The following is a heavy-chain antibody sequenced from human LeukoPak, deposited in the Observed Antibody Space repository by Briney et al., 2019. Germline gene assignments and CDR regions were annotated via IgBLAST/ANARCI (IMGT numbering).Heavy chain of an antibody. Sequence: SQTLSLTCAVSGDSVTSNSATWNWIRQSPSRGLEWLGRTYYRSKWYNDYAVSVKSRITINPDTSKNQFSLQLNSVTPEDTAVYYCVRRTEDYNYLDYWGQGTLVTVSS. CDR3: VRRTEDYNYLDY. CDR1: GDSVTSNSAT. D-gene: IGHD1-1*01. CDR2: TYYRSKWYN. J-gene: IGHJ4*02. V-gene: IGHV6-1*01.